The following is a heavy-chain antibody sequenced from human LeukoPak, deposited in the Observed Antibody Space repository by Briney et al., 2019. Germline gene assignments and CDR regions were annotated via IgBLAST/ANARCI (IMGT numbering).Heavy chain of an antibody. CDR3: ASTYYYDSSGYFSFDY. V-gene: IGHV4-39*01. J-gene: IGHJ4*02. D-gene: IGHD3-22*01. Sequence: SETLSLTCTVSGGSISSSSYYWGWIRRPPGKGLEWIGSIYYSGSTYYNPSLKSRVTISVDTSKNQFSLKLSSVTAADTAVYYCASTYYYDSSGYFSFDYWGQGTLVTVSS. CDR1: GGSISSSSYY. CDR2: IYYSGST.